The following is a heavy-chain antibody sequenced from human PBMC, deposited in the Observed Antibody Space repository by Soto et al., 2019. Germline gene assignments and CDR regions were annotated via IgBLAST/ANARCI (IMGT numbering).Heavy chain of an antibody. V-gene: IGHV3-23*04. CDR3: AKDRWAGGFDY. Sequence: DVQLVDSGGGLVQPGGSLRLSCAASGFTFSNYAMSWVRQAPGKGLEWVSIVSATAGTTYYTDSVKGRFTISRDNSTNTVYLQMNSLRANDTAVYYCAKDRWAGGFDYWGQGTLVTVSS. D-gene: IGHD1-26*01. CDR1: GFTFSNYA. J-gene: IGHJ4*02. CDR2: VSATAGTT.